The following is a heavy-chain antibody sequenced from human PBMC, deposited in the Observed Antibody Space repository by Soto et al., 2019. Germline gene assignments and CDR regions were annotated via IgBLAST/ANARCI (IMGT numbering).Heavy chain of an antibody. Sequence: GGSLRLSCAASGFTFSSYSMNWVRQAPGKGLEWVSSISSSSSYIYHADSVKGRFTISRDNAKNSLYLQMNSLRAEDTAVYYCARGSYGDCLGQGTLVTVSS. CDR1: GFTFSSYS. D-gene: IGHD1-26*01. V-gene: IGHV3-21*01. CDR2: ISSSSSYI. CDR3: ARGSYGDC. J-gene: IGHJ4*02.